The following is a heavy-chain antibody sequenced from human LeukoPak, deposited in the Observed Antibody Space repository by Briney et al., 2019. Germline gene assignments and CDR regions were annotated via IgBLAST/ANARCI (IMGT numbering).Heavy chain of an antibody. CDR2: INHSGST. D-gene: IGHD5-24*01. CDR3: ARYRGGGYNYLDY. Sequence: PSETLSLTCAVYGVSFSGYYWTWIRQPPGKGLDWIGEINHSGSTSYNPSLKSRVTMSVDTSENQFSLKLSSVTAADTAVYYCARYRGGGYNYLDYWGQGTLVTVSS. CDR1: GVSFSGYY. J-gene: IGHJ4*02. V-gene: IGHV4-34*01.